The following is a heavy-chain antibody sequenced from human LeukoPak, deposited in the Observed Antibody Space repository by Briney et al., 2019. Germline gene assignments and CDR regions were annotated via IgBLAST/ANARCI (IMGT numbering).Heavy chain of an antibody. CDR1: GFPFNTYT. D-gene: IGHD6-6*01. Sequence: GGSLRLSCAASGFPFNTYTMNWVRQAPGKGLEWVSSISYSTSYIYYADSVKGRFTISRDNAKNSLFVEMNSLRAEDTAVYYCARHYPDYSSSSGAFDIWSRGTMVTVSS. CDR3: ARHYPDYSSSSGAFDI. J-gene: IGHJ3*02. CDR2: ISYSTSYI. V-gene: IGHV3-21*01.